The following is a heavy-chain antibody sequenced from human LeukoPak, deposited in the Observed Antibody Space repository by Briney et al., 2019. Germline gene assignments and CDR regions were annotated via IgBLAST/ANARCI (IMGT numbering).Heavy chain of an antibody. CDR2: INHSGST. D-gene: IGHD2-15*01. Sequence: KPSETLSLTCGVYDGSFSSYYWSWIRQPPGKGLEWIGEINHSGSTNYNPSLKSRVTISVDTSKDQFSLKLSSVTAADTAVYYCARSLVVVRYFDLWGRGTLVTVSS. V-gene: IGHV4-34*01. CDR3: ARSLVVVRYFDL. J-gene: IGHJ2*01. CDR1: DGSFSSYY.